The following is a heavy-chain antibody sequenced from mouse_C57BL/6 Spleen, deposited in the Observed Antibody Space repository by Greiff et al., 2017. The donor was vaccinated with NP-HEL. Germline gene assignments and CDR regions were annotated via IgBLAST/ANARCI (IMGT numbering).Heavy chain of an antibody. CDR3: ARSGSNYPHYYAMDY. CDR1: GFSLSTSGMG. CDR2: IYWDDDK. J-gene: IGHJ4*01. D-gene: IGHD2-5*01. Sequence: QVTLKESGPGILQSSQTLSLTCSFSGFSLSTSGMGVSWIRQPSGKGLEWLAHIYWDDDKRDNPSLKSRLTISKDTSRNQVLLKITSVDTADTATYYCARSGSNYPHYYAMDYWGQGTSVTVSS. V-gene: IGHV8-12*01.